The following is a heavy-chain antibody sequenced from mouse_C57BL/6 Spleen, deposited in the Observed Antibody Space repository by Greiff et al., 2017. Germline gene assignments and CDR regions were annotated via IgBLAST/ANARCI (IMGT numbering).Heavy chain of an antibody. V-gene: IGHV1-50*01. Sequence: QVQLQQPGAELVKPGASVKLSCKASGYTFTSYWMQWVKQRPGQGLEWIGEIDPSDSYTNYNQEFKGKATLTVDTSSSTAYMQLSSLTSEDSAVYYCANYYGSSYYAMDYWGQGTSVTVSS. CDR1: GYTFTSYW. CDR2: IDPSDSYT. D-gene: IGHD1-1*01. CDR3: ANYYGSSYYAMDY. J-gene: IGHJ4*01.